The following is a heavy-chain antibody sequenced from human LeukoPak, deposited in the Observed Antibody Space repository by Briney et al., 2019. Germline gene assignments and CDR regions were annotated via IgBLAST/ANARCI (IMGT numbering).Heavy chain of an antibody. CDR1: GFTFSSYA. J-gene: IGHJ4*02. D-gene: IGHD6-19*01. CDR3: ARGPGSGWYNY. CDR2: ISSSSSYI. V-gene: IGHV3-21*01. Sequence: GGSLRLSCAASGFTFSSYAMNWVRQAPGKGLEWVSSISSSSSYIYYADSLRGRFTISRDNAKNSLYLQMNSLRAEDTAVYFCARGPGSGWYNYWGQGTQVTVSS.